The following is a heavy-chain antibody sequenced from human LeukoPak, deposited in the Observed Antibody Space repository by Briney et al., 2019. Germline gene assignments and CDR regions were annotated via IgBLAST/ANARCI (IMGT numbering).Heavy chain of an antibody. CDR2: IYPGDSDT. CDR1: GYSFTSYW. V-gene: IGHV5-51*01. CDR3: AGSRESYFDY. D-gene: IGHD3-10*01. J-gene: IGHJ4*02. Sequence: GESLKISFKGSGYSFTSYWIGWVRPMPGKGLEWMGIIYPGDSDTRYSPSFQGQVTISADKSISTAYPQWSSLKASDTAMYYCAGSRESYFDYWGQGTLVTVSS.